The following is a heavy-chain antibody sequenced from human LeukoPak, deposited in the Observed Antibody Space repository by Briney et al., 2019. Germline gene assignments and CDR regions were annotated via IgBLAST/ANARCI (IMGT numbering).Heavy chain of an antibody. Sequence: PGGSRGLSCAASGFTFSSYWMSWVRQAPGKGLEWVANIKQDGSEKYYVDSVKGRFTISRDNAKNSLYLQMNSLRAEDTAVYYCARIRGVRGVITYYFDYWGQGTLVTVSS. CDR1: GFTFSSYW. CDR2: IKQDGSEK. V-gene: IGHV3-7*01. CDR3: ARIRGVRGVITYYFDY. D-gene: IGHD3-10*01. J-gene: IGHJ4*02.